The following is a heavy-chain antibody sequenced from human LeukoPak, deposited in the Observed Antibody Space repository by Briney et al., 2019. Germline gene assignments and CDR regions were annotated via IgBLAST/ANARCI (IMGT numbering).Heavy chain of an antibody. D-gene: IGHD2-2*01. V-gene: IGHV3-66*01. J-gene: IGHJ4*02. CDR2: IYTGDNT. CDR3: ASSISTPGGFDF. CDR1: RISDY. Sequence: GGSLRLSCAASRISDYMIWARQAPGTGLEWVSVIYTGDNTYYANSVKGRFTISRDNSQRMLYLQMNSLRAEDTSVYYCASSISTPGGFDFWGQGTLVTVSS.